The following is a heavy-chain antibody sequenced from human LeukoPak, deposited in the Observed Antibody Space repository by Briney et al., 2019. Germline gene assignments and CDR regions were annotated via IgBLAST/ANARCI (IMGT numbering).Heavy chain of an antibody. CDR2: ISSSSSYI. D-gene: IGHD6-6*01. Sequence: GGSLRLSCAASGFTFSSYSMNWVRQAPGKGLEWVSSISSSSSYIYYADSVKGRFTISRDNAKNSLYLQMNSLRAEDTAVYYCARDVRITARPLWCDPWGQGTLVTVSS. V-gene: IGHV3-21*01. CDR3: ARDVRITARPLWCDP. CDR1: GFTFSSYS. J-gene: IGHJ5*02.